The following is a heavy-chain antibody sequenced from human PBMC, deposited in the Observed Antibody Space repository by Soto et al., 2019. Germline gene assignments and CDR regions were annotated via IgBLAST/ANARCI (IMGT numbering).Heavy chain of an antibody. V-gene: IGHV1-3*01. D-gene: IGHD3-22*01. CDR3: ASISGYYYVDY. CDR1: GYTFTSYA. Sequence: QVQLVKSGAEVKKPGASVKVSCKASGYTFTSYAMHWMRQAPGQRLEWMGWINAGNGNTQYSQKFQGRVTITMDTSVSTAYMELISLRSEGTAVYGCASISGYYYVDYWGEGTLVTVAS. J-gene: IGHJ4*02. CDR2: INAGNGNT.